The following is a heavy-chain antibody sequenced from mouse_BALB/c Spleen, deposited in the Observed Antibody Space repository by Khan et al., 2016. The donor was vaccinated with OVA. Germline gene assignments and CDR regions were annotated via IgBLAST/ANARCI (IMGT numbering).Heavy chain of an antibody. CDR1: GYTFSGYW. V-gene: IGHV1-9*01. J-gene: IGHJ2*01. D-gene: IGHD1-1*01. CDR3: ARVNYGSRDYFDY. Sequence: QVQLQQSGAELMKPGASVKISCKATGYTFSGYWLEWVKQRPGHGLEWIGEILPGSGSRNYNEKFKGKATLTADISSKTTYMQLSSLTSEDSAVYYCARVNYGSRDYFDYWGQGTTLTVSS. CDR2: ILPGSGSR.